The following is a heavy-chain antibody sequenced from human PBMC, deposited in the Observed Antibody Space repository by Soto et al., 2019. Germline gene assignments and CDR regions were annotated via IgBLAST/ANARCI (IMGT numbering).Heavy chain of an antibody. Sequence: EVQLLESGGGLVQPGGSLRLSCAASGFTFSSYAMSWVHQAPGKGLEWVSAISGSGGSTYYADSVKGRFTISRDNSKNTLYLQMNSLRAEDTAVYYCAKHNYDYIWGSSSEWFDPWGQGTLVTVSS. V-gene: IGHV3-23*01. CDR1: GFTFSSYA. J-gene: IGHJ5*02. CDR3: AKHNYDYIWGSSSEWFDP. CDR2: ISGSGGST. D-gene: IGHD3-16*01.